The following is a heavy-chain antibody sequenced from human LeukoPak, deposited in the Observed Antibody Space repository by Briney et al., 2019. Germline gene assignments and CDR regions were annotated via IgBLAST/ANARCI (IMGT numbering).Heavy chain of an antibody. CDR1: GYTFTGYY. D-gene: IGHD2-15*01. Sequence: ASVKLSCKASGYTFTGYYMHWVRQAPGQGLEYMGWINPNTGDTNHAQSFQGRVTLTRDTSISTAYMELSSLRSDDSAIYYCAGEYCSGGTCRQGFDYWGQGTLVTVSS. J-gene: IGHJ4*02. CDR2: INPNTGDT. V-gene: IGHV1-2*02. CDR3: AGEYCSGGTCRQGFDY.